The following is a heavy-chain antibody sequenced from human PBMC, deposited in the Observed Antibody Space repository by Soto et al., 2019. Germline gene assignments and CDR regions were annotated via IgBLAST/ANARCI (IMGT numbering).Heavy chain of an antibody. D-gene: IGHD3-10*01. V-gene: IGHV1-69*13. CDR1: GGTFSSYA. J-gene: IGHJ5*02. Sequence: SVKVSCKASGGTFSSYAISWVRQAPGQGLEWMGGIIPIFGTANYAQKFQGRVTITADESTSTAYMELSSLRSEDTAVYYCARWFGGFEGSEWFDPWGQGTLVTVSS. CDR3: ARWFGGFEGSEWFDP. CDR2: IIPIFGTA.